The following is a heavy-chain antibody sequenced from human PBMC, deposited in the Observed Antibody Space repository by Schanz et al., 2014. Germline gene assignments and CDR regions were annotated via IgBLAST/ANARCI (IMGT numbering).Heavy chain of an antibody. CDR3: ARIGGSVFDY. Sequence: VQLVESGGGLVKPGGFLRLSCAASGFTFSDAWMSWVRQARGKGLEWVSYIGNGGVTIYYADSVKGRFTISRDNSKTSLYLQMNSLRAEDTAVYYCARIGGSVFDYWAQGTLVTCSS. CDR2: IGNGGVTI. D-gene: IGHD3-10*01. V-gene: IGHV3-11*01. J-gene: IGHJ4*02. CDR1: GFTFSDAW.